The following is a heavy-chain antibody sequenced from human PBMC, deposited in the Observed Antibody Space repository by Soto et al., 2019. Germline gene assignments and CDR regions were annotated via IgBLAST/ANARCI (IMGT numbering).Heavy chain of an antibody. V-gene: IGHV1-18*01. Sequence: XSVKVSFEASGYTFTSYGISWVRQAPGQGLEWMGWISAYNGNTNYAQKLQGRVTMTTDTSTSTAYMELRSLRSDDTAVYYCAREKDAVRGVRYTDYWGQGTLVTVSS. CDR2: ISAYNGNT. CDR3: AREKDAVRGVRYTDY. J-gene: IGHJ4*02. D-gene: IGHD3-10*01. CDR1: GYTFTSYG.